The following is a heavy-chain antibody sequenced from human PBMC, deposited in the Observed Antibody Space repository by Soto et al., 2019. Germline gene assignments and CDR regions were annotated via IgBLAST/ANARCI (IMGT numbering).Heavy chain of an antibody. V-gene: IGHV4-34*01. CDR2: INHSGST. CDR3: ARDGIVVVPAATSFYGMDV. Sequence: SETLSLTCAVYGGSFSGYYWSWIRQPPGKGLEWIGEINHSGSTNYNPSLKSRVTISVDTSKNQFSLKLSSVTAADTAVYYCARDGIVVVPAATSFYGMDVWGQGTTVTVS. CDR1: GGSFSGYY. D-gene: IGHD2-2*01. J-gene: IGHJ6*02.